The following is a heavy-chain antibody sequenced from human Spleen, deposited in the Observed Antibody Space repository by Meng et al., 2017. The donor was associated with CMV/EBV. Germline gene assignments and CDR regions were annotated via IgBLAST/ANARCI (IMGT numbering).Heavy chain of an antibody. V-gene: IGHV3-53*01. D-gene: IGHD1-26*01. CDR3: AGYRELRADY. CDR1: GFTFSSYW. CDR2: ISGST. Sequence: GESLKISCAASGFTFSSYWMSWVRQAPGKGLEWVSGISGSTYYADSVKGRFTISRDNSKNTLYLQMNTLRAEDTAVYYCAGYRELRADYWGQGTLVTVSS. J-gene: IGHJ4*02.